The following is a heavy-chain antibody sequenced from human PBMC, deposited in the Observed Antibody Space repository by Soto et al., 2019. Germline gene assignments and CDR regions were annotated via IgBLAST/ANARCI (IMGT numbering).Heavy chain of an antibody. Sequence: GGSLRLSCAASGFTFSNAWMSWVRQAPGKGLEWVGRIKSKTDGGTTDYAAPVKGRFTISRDDSKNTLYLQMNSLKTEDTAVYYCTTDTSNIIVVVPAAIPEYRSTQRDYYYYGMDVWGQGTTVTVYS. CDR2: IKSKTDGGTT. CDR1: GFTFSNAW. V-gene: IGHV3-15*01. D-gene: IGHD2-2*02. J-gene: IGHJ6*02. CDR3: TTDTSNIIVVVPAAIPEYRSTQRDYYYYGMDV.